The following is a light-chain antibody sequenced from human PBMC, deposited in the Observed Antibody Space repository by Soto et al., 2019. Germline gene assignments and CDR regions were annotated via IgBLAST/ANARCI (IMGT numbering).Light chain of an antibody. Sequence: EVVLTQSPDTLSLPPGERATLSCRASQSISSYLAWYQQKPGQAPRLLIYGASTRATGIPDRFSGSGSGTDFTLTISSLEFGDSAVYYCQQYGSSPTWTFGQGTKVDIK. CDR3: QQYGSSPTWT. CDR1: QSISSY. CDR2: GAS. V-gene: IGKV3-20*01. J-gene: IGKJ1*01.